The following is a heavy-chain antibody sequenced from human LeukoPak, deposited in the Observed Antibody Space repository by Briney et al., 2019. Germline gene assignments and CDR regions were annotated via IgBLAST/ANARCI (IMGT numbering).Heavy chain of an antibody. V-gene: IGHV5-51*01. Sequence: GEPLHISCKGPGYSFTSYSSGWVRQMPGKGLERMAILYPGDSDTRYSPSFPGQVTISADKSISTAYLQWSSLKASDTAMYYCARGSPGYCSSTSCYSPDHNWFDPWGQGTLVTVSS. CDR1: GYSFTSYS. J-gene: IGHJ5*02. D-gene: IGHD2-2*03. CDR3: ARGSPGYCSSTSCYSPDHNWFDP. CDR2: LYPGDSDT.